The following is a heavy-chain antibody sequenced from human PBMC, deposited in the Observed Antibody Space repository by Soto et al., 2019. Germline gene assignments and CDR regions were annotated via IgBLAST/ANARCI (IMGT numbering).Heavy chain of an antibody. V-gene: IGHV6-1*01. Sequence: SQTLSLTCAISGDSVSSNSVAWNWIRQSPSRGLEWLGKTYYRSKWYNDYAISVRSRITINPDTSKNQFSLQLNSVTPDDTAAYYCTRETDRYYFNYWGQGTLVTVS. D-gene: IGHD2-21*02. J-gene: IGHJ4*02. CDR2: TYYRSKWYN. CDR1: GDSVSSNSVA. CDR3: TRETDRYYFNY.